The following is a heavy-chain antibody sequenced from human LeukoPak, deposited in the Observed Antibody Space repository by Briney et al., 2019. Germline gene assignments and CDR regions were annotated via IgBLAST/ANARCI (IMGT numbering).Heavy chain of an antibody. Sequence: SETLSLTCAVYGGSFSGYYWSWIRQPPGKGLEWIGEISHSGSTNYNPSLKSRVTISVDTSKNQFSLKLSSVTAADTAVYYCARKVVRGNYGMDVWGKGTTVTVSS. CDR2: ISHSGST. CDR3: ARKVVRGNYGMDV. J-gene: IGHJ6*04. V-gene: IGHV4-34*01. D-gene: IGHD3-10*01. CDR1: GGSFSGYY.